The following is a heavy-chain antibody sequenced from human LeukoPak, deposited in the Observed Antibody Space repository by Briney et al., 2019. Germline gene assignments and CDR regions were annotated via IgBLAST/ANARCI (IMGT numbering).Heavy chain of an antibody. CDR1: GFSFNNYA. Sequence: GSLRLSCAASGFSFNNYAIYLVRQAPGQGLEWVALISYDGGDKYYAESMKGRITISRDNAENTLYLQMNNLRPDDTAFYFCVKEGVEYSYSYGDYWGQGTLVTVSS. CDR3: VKEGVEYSYSYGDY. D-gene: IGHD3-16*01. J-gene: IGHJ4*02. V-gene: IGHV3-30*18. CDR2: ISYDGGDK.